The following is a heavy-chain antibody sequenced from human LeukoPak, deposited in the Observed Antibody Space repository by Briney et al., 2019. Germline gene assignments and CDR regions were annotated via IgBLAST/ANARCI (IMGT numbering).Heavy chain of an antibody. CDR1: GFTFSNFW. CDR2: IKEDGSEK. CDR3: ARFPTGFDY. Sequence: GGSLRLSCAASGFTFSNFWMSWVRQAPGRGLEWVASIKEDGSEKYYVDSVKGRFTISRDNAKDSLYLQINSLGAEDTAMYYCARFPTGFDYWGQEPWSPSPQ. J-gene: IGHJ4*01. V-gene: IGHV3-7*05. D-gene: IGHD4-17*01.